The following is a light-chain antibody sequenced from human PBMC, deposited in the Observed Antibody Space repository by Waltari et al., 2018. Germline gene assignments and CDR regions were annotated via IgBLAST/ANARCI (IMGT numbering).Light chain of an antibody. CDR1: RSVLYTSIHKNY. V-gene: IGKV4-1*01. CDR2: WAS. Sequence: DVVMTQSPESLAVSLGERATIYRKTSRSVLYTSIHKNYLAWYRQKPGQPPKLLIYWASTREHWVPDRISGSGSGTDFTLTISSLQAEDVAVYYCQQYYSIPITFGQGTRLEIK. J-gene: IGKJ5*01. CDR3: QQYYSIPIT.